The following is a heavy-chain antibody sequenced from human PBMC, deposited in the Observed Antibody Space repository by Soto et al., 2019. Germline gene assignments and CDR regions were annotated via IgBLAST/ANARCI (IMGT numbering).Heavy chain of an antibody. Sequence: QVQLVESGGGVVQPGRSLRLSCAASGFTFSSYGMHWVRQAPGKGLEWVAVISYDGSNKYYADSVKGRFTISRDNSKNTLYLQMNSLRAEDTAVYYCAKDVEVGGYVTYGADYWGQGTLVTVSS. CDR2: ISYDGSNK. CDR3: AKDVEVGGYVTYGADY. CDR1: GFTFSSYG. D-gene: IGHD3-16*01. V-gene: IGHV3-30*18. J-gene: IGHJ4*02.